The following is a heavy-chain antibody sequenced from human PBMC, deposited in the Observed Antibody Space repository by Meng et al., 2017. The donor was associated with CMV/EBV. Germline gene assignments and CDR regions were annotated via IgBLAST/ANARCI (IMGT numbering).Heavy chain of an antibody. CDR2: INPNSGGT. D-gene: IGHD3-10*01. Sequence: YTFTGYYMHWVRQAPGQGLEWMGWINPNSGGTNYAQKFQGRVTMTRDTSINTAYMELSRLRSDDTAVYYCARDRGYYGSGSYQFDPWGQGTLVTVSS. V-gene: IGHV1-2*02. CDR3: ARDRGYYGSGSYQFDP. J-gene: IGHJ5*02. CDR1: YTFTGYY.